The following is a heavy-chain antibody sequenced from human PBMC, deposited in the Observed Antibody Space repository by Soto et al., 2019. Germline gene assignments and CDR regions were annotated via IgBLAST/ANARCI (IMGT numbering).Heavy chain of an antibody. V-gene: IGHV5-51*01. CDR1: GYSFTSYW. CDR3: ARLFDTSGWYDY. J-gene: IGHJ4*02. Sequence: GESLKISCKGSGYSFTSYWIGWVRQMPGKGLERMGIIYPGDSDTRYSPSFQGQVTISADKSITTTYLQWSSLKASDTAISYCARLFDTSGWYDYWGQGTLVTVYS. D-gene: IGHD6-19*01. CDR2: IYPGDSDT.